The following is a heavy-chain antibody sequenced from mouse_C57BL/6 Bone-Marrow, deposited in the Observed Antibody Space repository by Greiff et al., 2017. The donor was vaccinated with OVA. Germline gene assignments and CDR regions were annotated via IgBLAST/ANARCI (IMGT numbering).Heavy chain of an antibody. V-gene: IGHV14-4*01. CDR2: IDPENGDT. J-gene: IGHJ4*01. CDR1: GFNIKDDY. Sequence: EVQLVESGAELVRPGASVKLSCTASGFNIKDDYMHWVKQRPEQGLEWIGWIDPENGDTEYASKFQGKATITADTSSNTAYLQLSSLTSEDTAVYYCTTALDAMDYWGQGTSVTVSS. CDR3: TTALDAMDY.